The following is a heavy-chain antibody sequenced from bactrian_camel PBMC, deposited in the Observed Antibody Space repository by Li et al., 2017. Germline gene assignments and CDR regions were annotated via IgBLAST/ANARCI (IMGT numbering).Heavy chain of an antibody. D-gene: IGHD2*01. CDR2: INSDGST. J-gene: IGHJ6*01. CDR3: ATLHPGTADFGF. Sequence: HVQLVESGGGSVQAGRSLRLSCAASGYTYSSYCMGWFRQAPGNECELVSSINSDGSTYYADSAKGRFTISRDNAKNTVHLQMNSLKSEDTALYYCATLHPGTADFGFWGQGTQVTVS. CDR1: GYTYSSYC. V-gene: IGHV3S9*01.